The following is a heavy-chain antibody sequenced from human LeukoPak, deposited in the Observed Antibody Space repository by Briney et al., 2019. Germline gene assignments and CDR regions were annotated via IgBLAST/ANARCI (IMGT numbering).Heavy chain of an antibody. D-gene: IGHD1-7*01. CDR1: GGSISSGSYY. V-gene: IGHV4-61*10. CDR3: ARNNWNYDY. Sequence: SQTLSLTCTVSGGSISSGSYYWSWIRQPAGKGLEWIGYIYYSGSADYNPSLKSRVTISVDTSKNQLFLKLNSVTAADTAVYYCARNNWNYDYWGQGTLVTVSS. J-gene: IGHJ4*02. CDR2: IYYSGSA.